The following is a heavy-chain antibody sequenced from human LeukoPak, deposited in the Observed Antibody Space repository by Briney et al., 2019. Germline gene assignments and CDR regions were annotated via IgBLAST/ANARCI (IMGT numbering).Heavy chain of an antibody. CDR1: GFTFDDYA. CDR2: ISWNSGSI. Sequence: GGSLRLCCAASGFTFDDYAMHWVRQAPGKGLEWVSGISWNSGSIAYADSVKGRFTISRDNAKNSLYLQMNSLRAEDMALYYCAKGSNVVVTGTPDSWGQGTLVTVSS. V-gene: IGHV3-9*03. J-gene: IGHJ4*02. D-gene: IGHD2-21*02. CDR3: AKGSNVVVTGTPDS.